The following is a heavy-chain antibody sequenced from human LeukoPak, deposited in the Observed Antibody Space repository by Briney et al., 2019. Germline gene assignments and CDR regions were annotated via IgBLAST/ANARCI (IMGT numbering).Heavy chain of an antibody. Sequence: PETLSLASAVDTASLLMSSSGWNRQPPGKGLEWIGEINDSGRTNYNPSLMSRVPVSVDTSKTQFSLRLTSVTATDTAVYYCARRWNYGRNYYIDVWGKGATVSVSS. J-gene: IGHJ6*03. CDR2: INDSGRT. V-gene: IGHV4-34*01. D-gene: IGHD1-7*01. CDR3: ARRWNYGRNYYIDV. CDR1: TASLLMSS.